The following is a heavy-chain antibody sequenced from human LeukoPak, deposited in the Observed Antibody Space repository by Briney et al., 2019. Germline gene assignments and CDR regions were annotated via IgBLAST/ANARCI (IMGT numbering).Heavy chain of an antibody. Sequence: SETLSLTCTVSGGSISSGGYYWSWIRQPAGKGLEWIGRIYTSGSTTYNPSLKSRVTILVDTSKNQFSLELTSVTAADTAVYYCARDYGDSRNYNWFDPWGQGTLVTVSS. J-gene: IGHJ5*02. D-gene: IGHD4-17*01. CDR1: GGSISSGGYY. V-gene: IGHV4-61*02. CDR2: IYTSGST. CDR3: ARDYGDSRNYNWFDP.